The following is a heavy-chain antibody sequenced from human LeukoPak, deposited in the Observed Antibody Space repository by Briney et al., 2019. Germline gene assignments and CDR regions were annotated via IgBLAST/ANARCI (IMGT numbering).Heavy chain of an antibody. V-gene: IGHV1-2*02. CDR2: INPNSGGT. D-gene: IGHD2-15*01. CDR1: GYTFTGYY. Sequence: VSCKASGYTFTGYYMHWVRQAPGQGPEWMGWINPNSGGTNYAQKFQGRVTMTRDTSISTAYMELSRLRSDDTAVYYCARGYCSGGSCYLVYWGQGTLVTVSS. CDR3: ARGYCSGGSCYLVY. J-gene: IGHJ4*02.